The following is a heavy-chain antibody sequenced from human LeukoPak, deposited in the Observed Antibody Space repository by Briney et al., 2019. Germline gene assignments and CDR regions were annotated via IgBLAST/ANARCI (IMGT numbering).Heavy chain of an antibody. D-gene: IGHD2/OR15-2a*01. CDR2: VYYSGST. V-gene: IGHV4-39*01. J-gene: IGHJ4*02. CDR3: ASSTYYFYFDF. CDR1: GGSISSYY. Sequence: SETLSLTCTVSGGSISSYYWGWIRQPPGKGLEWIGSVYYSGSTYYNPSLKSRVTISVDTSKNQFSLKLSSVTAADTAVYYCASSTYYFYFDFWGQGTLVTVSS.